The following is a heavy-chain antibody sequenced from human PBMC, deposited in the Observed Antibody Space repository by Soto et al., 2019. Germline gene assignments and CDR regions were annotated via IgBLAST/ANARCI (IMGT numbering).Heavy chain of an antibody. CDR3: ARELTVVTPIYYYYGMDV. D-gene: IGHD2-21*02. V-gene: IGHV4-38-2*02. J-gene: IGHJ6*02. Sequence: PSETLSLTCAVSGYSISSGYYWGWIRQPPGKGLEWIGSIYHSGSTYYNPSLKSRVTISVDTSKNQFSLKLSSVTAADTAVYYCARELTVVTPIYYYYGMDVWGQGTTVTVSS. CDR1: GYSISSGYY. CDR2: IYHSGST.